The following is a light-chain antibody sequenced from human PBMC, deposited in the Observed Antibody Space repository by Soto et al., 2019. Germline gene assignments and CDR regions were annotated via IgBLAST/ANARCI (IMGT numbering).Light chain of an antibody. CDR3: QKYNSAPLT. CDR2: AAS. J-gene: IGKJ4*01. Sequence: DIQMTQSPSSLSASVGDRVTITCRASQGISNYLAWYQQKPGKVPKLLIYAASTLQSGVPCRFSGSGSGTDFTLTISSLHPEDVATYYCQKYNSAPLTFGGGTKAEIK. CDR1: QGISNY. V-gene: IGKV1-27*01.